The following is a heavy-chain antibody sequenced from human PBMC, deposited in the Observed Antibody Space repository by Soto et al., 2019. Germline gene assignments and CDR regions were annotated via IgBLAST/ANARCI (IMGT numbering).Heavy chain of an antibody. Sequence: GGSLRLSCAASGFTFSSYAMSWVRQAPGKGLEWVSAISGSGGSTYYADSVKGRFTISRDNSKNTLYLQMNSLRAEDTAVYYCAKPPRIQLWSYYFDYWGQGTLVTVSS. J-gene: IGHJ4*02. D-gene: IGHD5-18*01. CDR2: ISGSGGST. V-gene: IGHV3-23*01. CDR3: AKPPRIQLWSYYFDY. CDR1: GFTFSSYA.